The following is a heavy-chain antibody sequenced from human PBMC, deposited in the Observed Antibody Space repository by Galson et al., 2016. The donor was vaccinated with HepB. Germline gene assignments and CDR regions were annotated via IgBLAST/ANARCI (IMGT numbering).Heavy chain of an antibody. CDR2: INPSGGST. Sequence: SVKVSCKASGYIFTSSYMHWVRQAPGQGLEWMGLINPSGGSTSYAQKFQGRVTMTRDTSTSTVYMELSSLRSEDTAVYYCARSADSSGTAEYFQHWGQGTLVTVSS. V-gene: IGHV1-46*01. CDR1: GYIFTSSY. D-gene: IGHD6-19*01. J-gene: IGHJ1*01. CDR3: ARSADSSGTAEYFQH.